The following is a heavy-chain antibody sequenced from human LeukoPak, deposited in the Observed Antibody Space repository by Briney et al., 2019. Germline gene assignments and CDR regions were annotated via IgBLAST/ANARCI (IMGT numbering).Heavy chain of an antibody. CDR2: ISSSSSYI. Sequence: PGGSLRLSCAASGFTFSSYSMNWVRQAPGKGLEWVSSISSSSSYIYYADSVKGRFTISRDNAKNSLYLQMNSLRAEDTAVYYCARDGGRVEPPVDAFDIWGQGTMVIVSS. D-gene: IGHD2-2*01. J-gene: IGHJ3*02. CDR3: ARDGGRVEPPVDAFDI. V-gene: IGHV3-21*01. CDR1: GFTFSSYS.